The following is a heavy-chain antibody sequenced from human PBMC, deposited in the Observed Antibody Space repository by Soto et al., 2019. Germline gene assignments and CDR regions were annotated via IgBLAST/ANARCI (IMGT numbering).Heavy chain of an antibody. CDR3: ARDRAKWKDYYYYGMDV. V-gene: IGHV4-30-4*01. CDR2: IYYSGST. D-gene: IGHD1-20*01. J-gene: IGHJ6*02. Sequence: QVQLQESGPGLVKPSQTLSLTCTVSGGSISSGDDFWPWLRQPPGKGLEWIGYIYYSGSTSYNPSRKRRRTTSVDTAKNQFSRKLSSVTAADTAVYYCARDRAKWKDYYYYGMDVWGQGTTVTVSS. CDR1: GGSISSGDDF.